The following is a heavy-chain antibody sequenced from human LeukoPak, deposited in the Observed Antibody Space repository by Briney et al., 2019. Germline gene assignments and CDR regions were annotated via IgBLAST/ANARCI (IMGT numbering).Heavy chain of an antibody. D-gene: IGHD3-10*01. CDR3: AKGNYGSGSYYGLDY. CDR2: ISSRGSTI. CDR1: GFTFSDYY. J-gene: IGHJ4*02. Sequence: GGSLRLSCAASGFTFSDYYMSWIRQAPGKGLEWVSYISSRGSTIYYADSVKGRFTISRDNSKNTLYLQMNSLRADDTAVYYCAKGNYGSGSYYGLDYWGQGTLVTVSS. V-gene: IGHV3-11*01.